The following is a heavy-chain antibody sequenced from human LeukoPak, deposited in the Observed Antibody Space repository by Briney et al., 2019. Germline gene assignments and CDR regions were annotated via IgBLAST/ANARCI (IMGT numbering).Heavy chain of an antibody. CDR1: GFTFSSYS. V-gene: IGHV3-48*01. CDR3: ARDSKLEGSGFDP. D-gene: IGHD1-1*01. CDR2: ISFSSATI. J-gene: IGHJ5*02. Sequence: PGGSLRLSCAASGFTFSSYSMSWVRQAPGKGLEWVSYISFSSATIHYADSVKGRFTISRDNAKNSLYLQLNSLRAEDTAVYYCARDSKLEGSGFDPWGQGTLVTVSS.